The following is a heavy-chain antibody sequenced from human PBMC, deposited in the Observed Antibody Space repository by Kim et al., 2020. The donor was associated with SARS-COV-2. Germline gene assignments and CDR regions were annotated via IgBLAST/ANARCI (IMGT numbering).Heavy chain of an antibody. CDR3: TRETF. CDR1: GFSFSEWW. Sequence: GGSLRLSCAASGFSFSEWWMDWVRQAPGKGPEWVARIDTDGTNTHYADSVKGRFTISRDNSKNTLYLQMTGLRADDTGVYHCTRETFWGQGTLVTVSS. V-gene: IGHV3-74*01. CDR2: IDTDGTNT. J-gene: IGHJ4*02.